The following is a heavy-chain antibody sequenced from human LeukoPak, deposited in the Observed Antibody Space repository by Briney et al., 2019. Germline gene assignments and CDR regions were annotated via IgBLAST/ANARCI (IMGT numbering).Heavy chain of an antibody. CDR2: IYYSGST. Sequence: SETLSLTCTVSGGSISSSSYYWGWIRQPPGKGLEWIGSIYYSGSTYYNPSLKSRVTISVDTSENQFSLKRSSVTAADTAVYYCAGHPDDFWSGYPKPYFDYWGQGTLVTVSS. V-gene: IGHV4-39*01. D-gene: IGHD3-3*01. CDR1: GGSISSSSYY. J-gene: IGHJ4*02. CDR3: AGHPDDFWSGYPKPYFDY.